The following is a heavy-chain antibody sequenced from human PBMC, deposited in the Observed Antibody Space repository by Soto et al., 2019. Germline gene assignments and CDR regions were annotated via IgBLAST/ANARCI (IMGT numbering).Heavy chain of an antibody. J-gene: IGHJ6*03. CDR2: IKQDGSEK. CDR1: GFTFSSYW. V-gene: IGHV3-7*01. D-gene: IGHD6-6*01. Sequence: PGGSLRLSCAASGFTFSSYWMSWVRQAPGKGLEWVANIKQDGSEKYYVDSVKGRFTISRDNAKNSLYLQMNSLRAEDTAVYYCARIEYSSSPGYYYYYMDVWGKGTTVTVSS. CDR3: ARIEYSSSPGYYYYYMDV.